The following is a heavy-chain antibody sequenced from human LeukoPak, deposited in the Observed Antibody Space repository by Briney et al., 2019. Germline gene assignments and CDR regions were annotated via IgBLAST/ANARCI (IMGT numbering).Heavy chain of an antibody. J-gene: IGHJ4*02. Sequence: GGSLRLSCTASGFIVTNNYINWVRQAPGKGLEWVSLVYSGGSTYYADSVKGRFTISRDNSKNMVYLQMSSLRADDTAMYYCARDPPAVLLGTYGWGQGTLVTVSS. D-gene: IGHD2/OR15-2a*01. CDR2: VYSGGST. CDR1: GFIVTNNY. CDR3: ARDPPAVLLGTYG. V-gene: IGHV3-66*01.